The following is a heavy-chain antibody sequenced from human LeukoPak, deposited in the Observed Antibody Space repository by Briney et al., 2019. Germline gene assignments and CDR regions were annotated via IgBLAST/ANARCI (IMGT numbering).Heavy chain of an antibody. CDR2: ISYDGSNK. V-gene: IGHV3-30-3*01. Sequence: GGSLRLSCAASGFTFSSYAMHWVRQAPGKGLEWVAVISYDGSNKYYADSVKGRFTISRDNSKNTLYLRMNSLRAEDAAVYYCAKDWGFQYASGSYCEYWGQGTLVTVSS. CDR3: AKDWGFQYASGSYCEY. J-gene: IGHJ4*02. CDR1: GFTFSSYA. D-gene: IGHD3-10*01.